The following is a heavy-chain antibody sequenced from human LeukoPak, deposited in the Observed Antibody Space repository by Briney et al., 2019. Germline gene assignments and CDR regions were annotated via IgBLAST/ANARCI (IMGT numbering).Heavy chain of an antibody. J-gene: IGHJ5*02. CDR2: IIPIFGTA. CDR3: ASHHDSSGPYSWFDP. V-gene: IGHV1-69*05. D-gene: IGHD3-22*01. CDR1: GGTFSSYA. Sequence: SVKVSCKASGGTFSSYAISWVRQAPGQGLEWMGGIIPIFGTANYAQKFQGRVTITTDESTSTAYMELSSLRSEDTAVYYCASHHDSSGPYSWFDPWGQGTLVTVSS.